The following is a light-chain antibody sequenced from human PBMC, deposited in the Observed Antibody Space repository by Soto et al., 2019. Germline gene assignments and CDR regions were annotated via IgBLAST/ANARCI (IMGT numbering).Light chain of an antibody. Sequence: EIVMTQSPATLSVSPGERATLSCRASQSVSSNLAWYQQKPGQAPRLLINGASTRATGIPARFSGSWSGTEFTLTISTLQSEDFAVYYCQQYNNWPPRFGQGTNLEIK. J-gene: IGKJ2*03. CDR1: QSVSSN. V-gene: IGKV3-15*01. CDR3: QQYNNWPPR. CDR2: GAS.